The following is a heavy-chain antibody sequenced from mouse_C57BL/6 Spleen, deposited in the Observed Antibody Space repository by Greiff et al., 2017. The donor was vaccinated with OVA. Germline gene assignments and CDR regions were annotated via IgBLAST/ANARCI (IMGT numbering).Heavy chain of an antibody. D-gene: IGHD3-1*01. J-gene: IGHJ3*01. CDR2: IDPETGGT. CDR1: GYTFTDYE. V-gene: IGHV1-15*01. Sequence: VQLQQSGAELVRPGASVTLTCKASGYTFTDYEMHLVKQTPVHGLEWIGAIDPETGGTAYNQKFKGKAILTSDKSSSNAYMELRSLTSEDSAVYYWTRSGDAWFSYWGHGTLVTVSA. CDR3: TRSGDAWFSY.